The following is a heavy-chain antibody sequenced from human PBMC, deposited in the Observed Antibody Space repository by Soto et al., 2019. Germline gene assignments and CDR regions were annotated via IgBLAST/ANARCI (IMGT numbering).Heavy chain of an antibody. CDR3: ARELGYCTNGVCSNWFDP. D-gene: IGHD2-8*01. CDR2: MNPNRGNT. J-gene: IGHJ5*02. V-gene: IGHV1-8*02. Sequence: ATVKVSCKASGYTFTSYGISWVRQAPGQGLEWMGWMNPNRGNTGYAQKFQGRVTMTRNTSISTAYMELSSLRSEDTAVYYCARELGYCTNGVCSNWFDPWGQGTLVTVSS. CDR1: GYTFTSYG.